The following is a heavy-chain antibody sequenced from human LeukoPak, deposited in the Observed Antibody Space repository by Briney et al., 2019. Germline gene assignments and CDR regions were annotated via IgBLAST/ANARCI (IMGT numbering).Heavy chain of an antibody. D-gene: IGHD2-21*01. CDR3: ARRKGGDCFDY. CDR1: GGSISSGSYY. V-gene: IGHV4-61*02. Sequence: SETLSLTCTVSGGSISSGSYYWSWIRQPAGRGLEWIGRIYTSGSTNYNPSLKSRVTISVDTSKNQFSLRLSSVTAADTAVYYCARRKGGDCFDYWGQGTLVTVSS. J-gene: IGHJ4*02. CDR2: IYTSGST.